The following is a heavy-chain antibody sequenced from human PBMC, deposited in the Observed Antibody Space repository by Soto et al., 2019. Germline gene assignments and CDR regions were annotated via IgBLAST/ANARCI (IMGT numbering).Heavy chain of an antibody. J-gene: IGHJ4*02. D-gene: IGHD4-17*01. V-gene: IGHV3-9*01. Sequence: GGSLRLSCAASGFTFDDYAMHWVRQAPGKGLEWVSGISWNSGSIGYADSVKGRFTISRDNAKNSLYLQMNSLRAEDTALYYCAKDIMDYGDYVAFDYWGQGTLVTVSS. CDR3: AKDIMDYGDYVAFDY. CDR1: GFTFDDYA. CDR2: ISWNSGSI.